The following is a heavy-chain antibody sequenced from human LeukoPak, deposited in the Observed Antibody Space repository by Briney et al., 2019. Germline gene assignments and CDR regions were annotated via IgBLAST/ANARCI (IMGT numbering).Heavy chain of an antibody. V-gene: IGHV1-2*02. J-gene: IGHJ4*02. CDR2: INPNSGGT. CDR1: GYTFTGYY. D-gene: IGHD3-22*01. CDR3: ARDLVYYDSSGYPDY. Sequence: ASVKVSCKASGYTFTGYYMHWVRQAPGQALEWMGWINPNSGGTNYAQKFQGRVTMTSDTSISTAYMELSRLRSDDTAVYYCARDLVYYDSSGYPDYWGQGTLVTVSS.